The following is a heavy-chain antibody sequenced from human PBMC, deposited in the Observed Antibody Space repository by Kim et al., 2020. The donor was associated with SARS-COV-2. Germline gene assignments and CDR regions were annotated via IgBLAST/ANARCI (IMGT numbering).Heavy chain of an antibody. CDR1: GFTFSTYA. D-gene: IGHD3-3*01. Sequence: GGSLRLSCAASGFTFSTYAMHWVRQAPGKGLEWVVVIGNDGSHKYYGDSVKGRFTISRDFSQNTVYLQMNSLRADDTAMYYCARGLSEADFLDIWGQGTMVTVSS. CDR3: ARGLSEADFLDI. J-gene: IGHJ3*02. CDR2: IGNDGSHK. V-gene: IGHV3-30-3*01.